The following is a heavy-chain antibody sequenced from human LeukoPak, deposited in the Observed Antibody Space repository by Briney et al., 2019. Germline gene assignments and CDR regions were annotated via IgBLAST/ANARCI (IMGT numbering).Heavy chain of an antibody. Sequence: GGSLRLSCTASGFTFSTYGMHWVRQAPGKGLEWVTLISYDGSTKYYSDSVKGRFTLSRDNSKNTLYLQMNSLRAEDTAVYYCARDYGGSSPFDYWGQGTLVTVSS. CDR1: GFTFSTYG. V-gene: IGHV3-30*03. CDR3: ARDYGGSSPFDY. D-gene: IGHD4-23*01. CDR2: ISYDGSTK. J-gene: IGHJ4*02.